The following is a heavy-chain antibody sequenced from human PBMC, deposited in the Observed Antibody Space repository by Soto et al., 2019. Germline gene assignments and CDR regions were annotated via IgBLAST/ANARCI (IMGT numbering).Heavy chain of an antibody. CDR2: ILHTGGT. J-gene: IGHJ4*02. CDR1: GGSISGGGFS. Sequence: SETLSLTCAVSGGSISGGGFSWSWIRQPPGKGLEWIGYILHTGGTQYNPSLKSRVSMSVDKSKNQFSLHLTSVTAADTAAYYCARLQFGEVFHYWRQGALVTVSS. V-gene: IGHV4-30-2*01. D-gene: IGHD1-1*01. CDR3: ARLQFGEVFHY.